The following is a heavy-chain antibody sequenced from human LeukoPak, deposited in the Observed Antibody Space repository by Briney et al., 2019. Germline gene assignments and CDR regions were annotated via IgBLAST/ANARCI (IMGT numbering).Heavy chain of an antibody. CDR3: ARHSLCSGCPDNDY. J-gene: IGHJ4*02. D-gene: IGHD6-19*01. V-gene: IGHV1-18*01. Sequence: ASVKVSCKASGYTFTSYGISWVRQAPGQGLEWMGWISAYNGNTNYAQKLQGRVTMTTDTSTSTAYMELRSLRSDDTAVYYCARHSLCSGCPDNDYWGQGTLVTVSS. CDR2: ISAYNGNT. CDR1: GYTFTSYG.